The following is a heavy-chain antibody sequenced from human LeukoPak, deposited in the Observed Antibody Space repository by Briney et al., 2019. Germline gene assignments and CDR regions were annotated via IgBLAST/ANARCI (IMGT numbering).Heavy chain of an antibody. CDR3: ARGLWTQPGLVPFNY. D-gene: IGHD5-18*01. V-gene: IGHV4-59*01. Sequence: SETLSLTXSVSGDSIISYYWNWLRQSPGKGLEWIGNIHHFGRTEYNSSLRSRVTIFLDSSKNQSSLKLTSVTPTDTAVYYCARGLWTQPGLVPFNYWGQGILVTVSS. CDR2: IHHFGRT. J-gene: IGHJ4*02. CDR1: GDSIISYY.